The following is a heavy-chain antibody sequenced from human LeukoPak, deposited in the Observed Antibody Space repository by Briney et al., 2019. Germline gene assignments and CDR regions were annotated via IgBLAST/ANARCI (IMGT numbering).Heavy chain of an antibody. CDR1: GFTFSSYW. D-gene: IGHD3-10*01. CDR2: IDYDGDNA. Sequence: GGSLRLSCVASGFTFSSYWMHWVRQAPGKGLVWVSRIDYDGDNADYADFVKGRFTISRDNAKNTLYLQMNSLRAEDTAVYYCARSRSLVTMVRATSHYYYYMDVWGKGTTVTISS. V-gene: IGHV3-74*01. J-gene: IGHJ6*03. CDR3: ARSRSLVTMVRATSHYYYYMDV.